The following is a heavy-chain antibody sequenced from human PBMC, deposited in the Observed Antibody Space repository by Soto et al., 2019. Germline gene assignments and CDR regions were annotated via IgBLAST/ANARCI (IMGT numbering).Heavy chain of an antibody. CDR3: ARHGCSSGGCSYYYYSYGMDV. V-gene: IGHV4-39*01. D-gene: IGHD2-15*01. CDR2: IYYSGSA. Sequence: PSETLSLTCTVSGGSIGSSYYYWGWIRQPPGKGLEWIGSIYYSGSAYYTPSLKSRLTISVDTSKNQFSLKLSSVTAADTAVYYCARHGCSSGGCSYYYYSYGMDVWGQGTTVTVSS. J-gene: IGHJ6*02. CDR1: GGSIGSSYYY.